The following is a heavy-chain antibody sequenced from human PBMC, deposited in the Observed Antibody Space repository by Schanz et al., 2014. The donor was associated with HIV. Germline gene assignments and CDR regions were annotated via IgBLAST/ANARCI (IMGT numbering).Heavy chain of an antibody. CDR3: ASAGFDDSSGYPDY. Sequence: QVQLMQSGAEVKEPGASVKVSCTASGYTFSGHYLHWVRQAPGQGLEWMGWINPNSGGTNYAQKFQGRVTISRDTSISTAYMEVSRLRSDDTAVYYCASAGFDDSSGYPDYWGQGTLVTVSS. D-gene: IGHD3-22*01. CDR2: INPNSGGT. J-gene: IGHJ4*02. CDR1: GYTFSGHY. V-gene: IGHV1-2*02.